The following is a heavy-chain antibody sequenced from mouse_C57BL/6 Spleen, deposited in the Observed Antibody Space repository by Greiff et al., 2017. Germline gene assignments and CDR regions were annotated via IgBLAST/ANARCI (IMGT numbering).Heavy chain of an antibody. J-gene: IGHJ2*01. V-gene: IGHV1-52*01. CDR1: GYTFTSYW. CDR3: ARVGGNGDFDY. CDR2: IDPSDSET. D-gene: IGHD2-1*01. Sequence: QVQLQQPGAELVTPGSSVKLSCKASGYTFTSYWMHWVKQRPIQGLEWIGNIDPSDSETHYNQKFKDKGTLTVDKSSSTAYMQLSSLTSEDSAVYDCARVGGNGDFDYWGQGTTLTVSS.